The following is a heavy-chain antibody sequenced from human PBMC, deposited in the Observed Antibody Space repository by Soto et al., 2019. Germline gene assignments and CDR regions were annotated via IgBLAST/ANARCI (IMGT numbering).Heavy chain of an antibody. J-gene: IGHJ4*02. CDR2: IDWDDDK. CDR1: GFSXSTSGMC. Sequence: SGPTLVNPTQTLTLTCTFSGFSXSTSGMCVSWIRQPPGKALEWLALIDWDDDKYYSTSLKTRVTISKDTSKNQVVLTMTNMDPVDTATYYCARSPGTYCSSTRGFDYWGQGTLVTVS. D-gene: IGHD2-2*01. V-gene: IGHV2-70*01. CDR3: ARSPGTYCSSTRGFDY.